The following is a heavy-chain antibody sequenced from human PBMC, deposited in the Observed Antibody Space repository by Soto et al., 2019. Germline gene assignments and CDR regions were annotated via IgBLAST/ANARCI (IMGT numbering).Heavy chain of an antibody. CDR3: ARVTIAVAGTMGYYYYYGMDV. CDR2: IIPIFGTA. J-gene: IGHJ6*02. V-gene: IGHV1-69*01. Sequence: QVQLVQSGAEVKKPGSSVKVSCKASGGTFSSYAISWVRQAPGQGLEWMGGIIPIFGTANYAQKFQGRGTITADESTSTAYMELSSLRSEDTAVYYCARVTIAVAGTMGYYYYYGMDVWGQGTTVTVSS. D-gene: IGHD6-19*01. CDR1: GGTFSSYA.